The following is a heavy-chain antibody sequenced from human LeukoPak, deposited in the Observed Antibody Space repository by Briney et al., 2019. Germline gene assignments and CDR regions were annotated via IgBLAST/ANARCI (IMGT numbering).Heavy chain of an antibody. V-gene: IGHV1-46*01. D-gene: IGHD5-12*01. CDR3: ARDRSSRIVATITVNFDY. J-gene: IGHJ4*02. CDR2: INPSGGST. Sequence: ASVKVSCKASGYTFTGYYMHWVRQAPGQGLEWMGIINPSGGSTSYAQKFQGRVTMTRDMSTSTVYMELSSLRSEDTAVYYCARDRSSRIVATITVNFDYWGQGTLVTVSS. CDR1: GYTFTGYY.